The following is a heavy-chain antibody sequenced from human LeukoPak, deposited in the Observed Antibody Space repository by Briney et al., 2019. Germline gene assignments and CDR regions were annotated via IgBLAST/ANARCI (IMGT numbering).Heavy chain of an antibody. CDR3: AKGAGYSGYDSPDY. D-gene: IGHD5-12*01. V-gene: IGHV3-23*01. Sequence: GGSLRLSRAASGFTFSSYALSWVRQAPGKGLEWVSGISGSGYSRNYADSVKGRFTIPRDNSKKTPYLHMNSLRVEDTAVYYCAKGAGYSGYDSPDYWGQGTLVTVSS. CDR2: ISGSGYSR. CDR1: GFTFSSYA. J-gene: IGHJ4*02.